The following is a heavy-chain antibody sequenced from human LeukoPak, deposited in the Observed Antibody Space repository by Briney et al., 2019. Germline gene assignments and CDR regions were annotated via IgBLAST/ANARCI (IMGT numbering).Heavy chain of an antibody. V-gene: IGHV3-23*01. CDR3: AKERGHSKPFDY. J-gene: IGHJ4*02. Sequence: GGSPRLSCEVSGFIFSYYGMNWVRQAPGKGLEWVSAISDSGDATYYADSVKGRFTISRDNSKSTLYLQMNNLRAEDTALYYCAKERGHSKPFDYWGQGTLVTVSS. CDR1: GFIFSYYG. D-gene: IGHD4-23*01. CDR2: ISDSGDAT.